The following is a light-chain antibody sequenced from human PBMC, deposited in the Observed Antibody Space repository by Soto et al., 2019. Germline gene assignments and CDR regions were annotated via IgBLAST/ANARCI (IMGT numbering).Light chain of an antibody. CDR1: TGAVTSGHY. CDR3: LLPYSGARGA. V-gene: IGLV7-46*01. J-gene: IGLJ1*01. CDR2: DTS. Sequence: QAVVTQEPSLTVSPGGTVTLTCGSSTGAVTSGHYPYWFQQKPGQAPRTLIYDTSNKHSWTPARFSGSLLGGKAALTLSGAQPEDEAEYYCLLPYSGARGAFGNGTKVTVL.